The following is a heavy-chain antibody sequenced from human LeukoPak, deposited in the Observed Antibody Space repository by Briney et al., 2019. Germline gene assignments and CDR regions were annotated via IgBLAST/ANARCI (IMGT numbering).Heavy chain of an antibody. V-gene: IGHV3-21*01. CDR3: ARDPGEGRVPAANY. D-gene: IGHD2-2*01. J-gene: IGHJ4*02. CDR2: ISSSSSYI. Sequence: GESLRLSCAASGFTFSSYSMNWVRQAPGKGLEWVSSISSSSSYIYYADSMKGRFTISRDNAKNSLYLQMNSLRAEDTAVYYCARDPGEGRVPAANYWGQGTLVTVSS. CDR1: GFTFSSYS.